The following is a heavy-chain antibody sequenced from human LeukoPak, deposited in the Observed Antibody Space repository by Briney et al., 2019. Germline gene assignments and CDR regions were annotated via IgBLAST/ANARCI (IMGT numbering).Heavy chain of an antibody. D-gene: IGHD3-22*01. CDR3: AVYYDIKGAFDI. CDR2: IIPIFGTA. CDR1: GGTFSSYV. J-gene: IGHJ3*02. V-gene: IGHV1-69*13. Sequence: SVKVSCKASGGTFSSYVISCVRQAPGQGLEWMGGIIPIFGTANYAQKFQGRVTITADESTSTAYMELSSLRSEDTAVYYCAVYYDIKGAFDIWGQGTMVTVSS.